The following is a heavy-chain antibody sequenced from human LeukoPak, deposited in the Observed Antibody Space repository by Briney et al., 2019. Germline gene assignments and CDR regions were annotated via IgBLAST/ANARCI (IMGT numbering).Heavy chain of an antibody. CDR3: VKVITAGYYDIFTGYYMAPNYFDY. J-gene: IGHJ4*01. CDR1: GFTFSDYY. D-gene: IGHD3-9*01. CDR2: ISSSGSTF. V-gene: IGHV3-11*01. Sequence: GGSLRLSCAASGFTFSDYYMSWIRQAPGKGLEWVSYISSSGSTFYYADSLKAPFTISRDKAKNSLYLQMNSLRAEVTAVYYCVKVITAGYYDIFTGYYMAPNYFDYWGQGTLVTVSS.